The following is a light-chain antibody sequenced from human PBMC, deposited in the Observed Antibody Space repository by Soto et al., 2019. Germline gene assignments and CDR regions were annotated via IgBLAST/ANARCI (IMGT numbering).Light chain of an antibody. J-gene: IGKJ1*01. CDR3: HQYVDSPRT. CDR1: QRIAGGD. V-gene: IGKV3-20*01. CDR2: GAS. Sequence: EIVLTQSPGTLYLSPGERATLSCWASQRIAGGDLAWYPHKPCQAPRLLFYGASNRATGIPDRFSGSGSGTDVTLTICRLEPEDFAVYYCHQYVDSPRTFGQGTKVEMK.